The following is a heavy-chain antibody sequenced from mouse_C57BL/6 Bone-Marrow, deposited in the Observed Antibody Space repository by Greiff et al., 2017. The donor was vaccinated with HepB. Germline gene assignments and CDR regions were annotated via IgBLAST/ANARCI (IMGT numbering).Heavy chain of an antibody. CDR1: GYTFTSYW. CDR2: IDPSDSYT. CDR3: ARAYYGHYVVDY. J-gene: IGHJ2*01. D-gene: IGHD2-1*01. V-gene: IGHV1-59*01. Sequence: VQLQQPGAELVRPGTSVKLSCKASGYTFTSYWMHWVKQRPGQGLEWIGVIDPSDSYTNYNQKFKGKATLTVDTSSSTAYMQLSSLTSEDSAVYYCARAYYGHYVVDYWGQGTTLTVSS.